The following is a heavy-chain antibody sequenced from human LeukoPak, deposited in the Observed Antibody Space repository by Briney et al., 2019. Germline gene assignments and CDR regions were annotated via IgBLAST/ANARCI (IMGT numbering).Heavy chain of an antibody. CDR3: IRYGYNLAEYSQH. CDR1: GFTFSSYA. CDR2: ISGSGGST. J-gene: IGHJ1*01. Sequence: GGSLRLSCAASGFTFSSYAMSWVRQAPGKGLEWVSAISGSGGSTYYADSVKGRFTISRDNSKNTLYLQMNSLRAEDTAVYYCIRYGYNLAEYSQHWGQGTLVTVSS. V-gene: IGHV3-23*01. D-gene: IGHD5-24*01.